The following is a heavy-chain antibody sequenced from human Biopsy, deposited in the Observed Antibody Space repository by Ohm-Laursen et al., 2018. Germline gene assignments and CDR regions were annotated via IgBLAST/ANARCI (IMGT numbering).Heavy chain of an antibody. CDR1: GGTFSSHA. CDR2: IIPIFGTA. V-gene: IGHV1-69*13. CDR3: ARDRSSGSYSPSDY. Sequence: GASVKASCKASGGTFSSHAISWVRQAPGQGLEWMGGIIPIFGTAEYAQNFQGRLTITADESTSTSYMDLISLRSEDPAVYYFARDRSSGSYSPSDYWGQGTLVTVSS. J-gene: IGHJ4*02. D-gene: IGHD1-26*01.